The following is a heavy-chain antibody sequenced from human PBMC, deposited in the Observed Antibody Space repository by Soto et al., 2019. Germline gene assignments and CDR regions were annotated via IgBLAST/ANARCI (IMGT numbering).Heavy chain of an antibody. CDR2: ISAYNGNT. J-gene: IGHJ5*02. Sequence: ASVKVSCKASGYTFTSYGISWVRQAPGQGLEWMGWISAYNGNTNYAQKLQGRVTMTTDTSTSTAYMELSSLRSEDTAVYYCASPNYYGSGSYRNWFDPWGQGTLVTVSS. V-gene: IGHV1-18*01. CDR1: GYTFTSYG. CDR3: ASPNYYGSGSYRNWFDP. D-gene: IGHD3-10*01.